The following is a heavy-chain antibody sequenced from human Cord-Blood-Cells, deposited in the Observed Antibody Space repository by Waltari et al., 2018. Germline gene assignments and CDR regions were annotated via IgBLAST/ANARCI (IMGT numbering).Heavy chain of an antibody. D-gene: IGHD6-13*01. V-gene: IGHV1-8*01. CDR1: GYTFTCYD. Sequence: QVQLVQSGAEVKKPGASVKVSCKASGYTFTCYDINWVRQATGRGLEWMGWMNPNGGNTGYAQKFQGRVTRTMNASLSTAYMELSSLRSEDTAVYYCARSSIAAAGTWGQGTLVTVSS. CDR2: MNPNGGNT. CDR3: ARSSIAAAGT. J-gene: IGHJ5*02.